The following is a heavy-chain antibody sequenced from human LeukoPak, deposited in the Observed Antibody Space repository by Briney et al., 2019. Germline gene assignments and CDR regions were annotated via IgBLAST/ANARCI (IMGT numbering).Heavy chain of an antibody. J-gene: IGHJ5*02. CDR3: ARGSYGSGGYLS. D-gene: IGHD3-10*01. V-gene: IGHV4-59*01. CDR1: GGSISSYY. Sequence: PSETLSLTCTVSGGSISSYYWSWIRQPPGKGLEWIGYIYYSGSTNYNPSLKSRVTISVDTSKNQFSLKLSSVTAADTAVYYCARGSYGSGGYLSWGQGTLVTVSS. CDR2: IYYSGST.